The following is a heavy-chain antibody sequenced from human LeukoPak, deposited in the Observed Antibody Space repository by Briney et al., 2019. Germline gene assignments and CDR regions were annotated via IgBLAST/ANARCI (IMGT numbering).Heavy chain of an antibody. CDR3: ARGEFWGRLDY. J-gene: IGHJ4*02. V-gene: IGHV3-30-3*01. Sequence: GGSLRLSCAASGFTFSSYAMHWVRQAPGKGLEWVAVISYDGSNKYYADSVKGRFTISRDNSKNTLYLQMNSLRADDTAVYYCARGEFWGRLDYWGQGTLVTVSS. D-gene: IGHD7-27*01. CDR1: GFTFSSYA. CDR2: ISYDGSNK.